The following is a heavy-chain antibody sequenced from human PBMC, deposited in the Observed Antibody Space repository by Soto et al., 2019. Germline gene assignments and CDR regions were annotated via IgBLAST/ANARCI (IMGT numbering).Heavy chain of an antibody. Sequence: GASVKVSCKASGGTFSSYAISWVRQAPGQGLEWMGGIIPIFGTANYAQKFQGRVTITADESTSTAYMELSSLRSEDTAVYYCARGSDYLLGYNYYYYYGMDVWDQGTTVTVSS. V-gene: IGHV1-69*13. CDR2: IIPIFGTA. J-gene: IGHJ6*02. D-gene: IGHD5-18*01. CDR3: ARGSDYLLGYNYYYYYGMDV. CDR1: GGTFSSYA.